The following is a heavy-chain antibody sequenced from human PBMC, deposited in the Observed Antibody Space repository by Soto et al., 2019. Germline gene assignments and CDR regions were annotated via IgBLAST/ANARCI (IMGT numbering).Heavy chain of an antibody. Sequence: SEALSLTCTVSGGSIRSDGYYWSWIRQHPGKGLEWIGYIYYSGSTCYNPSLKSRVSISADTSNNQFSLKLTSVTAADTAVYYCAGGSSKSWFDPWGQGTLVTVSS. CDR3: AGGSSKSWFDP. D-gene: IGHD6-6*01. J-gene: IGHJ5*02. V-gene: IGHV4-31*03. CDR1: GGSIRSDGYY. CDR2: IYYSGST.